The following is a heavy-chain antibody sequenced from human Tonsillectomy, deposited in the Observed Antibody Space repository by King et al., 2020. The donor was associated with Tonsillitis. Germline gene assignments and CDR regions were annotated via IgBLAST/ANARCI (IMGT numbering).Heavy chain of an antibody. CDR1: GGSISRSDYY. V-gene: IGHV4-39*01. CDR2: IYYSGST. Sequence: QLQESGPRLVKPSETLSLTCTVSGGSISRSDYYWGCIRQSPGKGLEWIGSIYYSGSTYYNPSLKSRVTMSVDTSKNQFSLKLNSVTAADTAVYYCAGAAIVVLVAATPGFAYFDYWGQGTLVTVSS. D-gene: IGHD2-15*01. J-gene: IGHJ4*02. CDR3: AGAAIVVLVAATPGFAYFDY.